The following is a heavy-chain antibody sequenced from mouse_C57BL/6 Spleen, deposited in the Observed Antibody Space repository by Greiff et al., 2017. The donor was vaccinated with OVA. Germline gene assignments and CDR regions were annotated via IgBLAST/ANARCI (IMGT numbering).Heavy chain of an antibody. CDR3: ARNYYGSGYLRYFDV. CDR1: GYTFTSYW. Sequence: QVQLQQSGAELVRPGTSVKLSCKASGYTFTSYWMHWVKQRPGKGLEWIGVIDPSDSYTNYHQNFKGKATLTVDTASSTPYMQHSSLTSEDSAVDYCARNYYGSGYLRYFDVWGTGTTVTVSS. D-gene: IGHD1-1*01. V-gene: IGHV1-59*01. J-gene: IGHJ1*03. CDR2: IDPSDSYT.